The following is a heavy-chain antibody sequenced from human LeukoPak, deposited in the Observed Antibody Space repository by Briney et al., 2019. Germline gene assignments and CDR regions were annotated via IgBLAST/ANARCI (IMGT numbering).Heavy chain of an antibody. CDR1: GFTFSSYA. Sequence: PGGSLRLSCAASGFTFSSYAMHWGRQAPGKGLEWVAFISYDGSDKYYADSVKGRFTVSRDNSKSTLYLQMNSLRAEDTAIYYCAKDLDGYCSGDSCAFCDYWGQGTLVTVSS. J-gene: IGHJ4*02. D-gene: IGHD2-15*01. CDR2: ISYDGSDK. V-gene: IGHV3-30*18. CDR3: AKDLDGYCSGDSCAFCDY.